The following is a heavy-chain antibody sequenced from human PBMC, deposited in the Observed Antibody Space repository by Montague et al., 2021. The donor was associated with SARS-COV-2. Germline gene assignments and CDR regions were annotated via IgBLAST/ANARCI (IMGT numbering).Heavy chain of an antibody. CDR3: ASSHCGGDCY. Sequence: TLSLTCTVSGGSISYSSYLWTWIRQPAGKGLEWIGRIHTSGSTNYNPSLKSRVAISIDTSKDQFSLELSSVTAADTAVYYCASSHCGGDCYSGQGTLVTVSS. J-gene: IGHJ4*02. CDR1: GGSISYSSYL. D-gene: IGHD2-21*02. CDR2: IHTSGST. V-gene: IGHV4-61*02.